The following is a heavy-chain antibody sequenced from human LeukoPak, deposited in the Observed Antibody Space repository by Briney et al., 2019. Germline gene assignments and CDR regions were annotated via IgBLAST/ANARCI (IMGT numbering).Heavy chain of an antibody. CDR2: IYYSGST. D-gene: IGHD1-26*01. CDR3: AREGDSGSYLY. J-gene: IGHJ4*02. Sequence: SETLSLTCTVSVGSISSYYWIWIRQPPGKGLEWIGYIYYSGSTNYNPSLKSRVTISVDRLKNQLSLELRSVTAADTAVYYCAREGDSGSYLYWGQGTLVTVSS. V-gene: IGHV4-59*12. CDR1: VGSISSYY.